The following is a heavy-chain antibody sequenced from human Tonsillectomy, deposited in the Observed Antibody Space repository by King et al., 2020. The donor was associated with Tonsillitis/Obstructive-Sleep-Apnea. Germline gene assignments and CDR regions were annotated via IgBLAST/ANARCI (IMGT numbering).Heavy chain of an antibody. CDR2: IRSKAYGGTT. CDR1: GFTFGDYA. D-gene: IGHD6-13*01. Sequence: VQLVESGGGLVKPGRSLRLSCTASGFTFGDYAMSWFRQAPGKGLEWVGFIRSKAYGGTTEYAAPLKGRFTISRDDSKRIAYLQMNSLKTEDTAVYYCTREYIAAADYFDYWGQGTLVTVSS. J-gene: IGHJ4*02. V-gene: IGHV3-49*05. CDR3: TREYIAAADYFDY.